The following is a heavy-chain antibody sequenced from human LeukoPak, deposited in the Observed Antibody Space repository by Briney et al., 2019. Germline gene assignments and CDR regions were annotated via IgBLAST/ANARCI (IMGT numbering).Heavy chain of an antibody. CDR3: ARSYCGGDCYSFDY. D-gene: IGHD2-21*02. J-gene: IGHJ4*02. Sequence: SETLSPTCTVSGGSISSYYWSWIRQPPGKGLEWIGYIYYSGSTNYNPSLKSRVTISVDTSKNQFSLKLSSVTAADTAVYYCARSYCGGDCYSFDYWGQGTLVTVSS. V-gene: IGHV4-59*01. CDR1: GGSISSYY. CDR2: IYYSGST.